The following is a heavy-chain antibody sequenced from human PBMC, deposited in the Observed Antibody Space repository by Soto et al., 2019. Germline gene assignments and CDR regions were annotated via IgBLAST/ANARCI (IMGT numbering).Heavy chain of an antibody. Sequence: EVQLVESGGGLVQPGGSLRLSCEASGFTFRNYDMHWVRQGTGKGLEWVSGISAAGDPDYADSVEGRFTISRENAQNSFFLQMNSLRVGDTAVYYCVRTVRDFYGLDVWGQGTTVLVSS. J-gene: IGHJ6*02. CDR2: ISAAGDP. V-gene: IGHV3-13*05. CDR1: GFTFRNYD. CDR3: VRTVRDFYGLDV.